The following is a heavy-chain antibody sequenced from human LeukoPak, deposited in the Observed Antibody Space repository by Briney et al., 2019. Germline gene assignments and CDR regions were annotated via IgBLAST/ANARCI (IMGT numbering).Heavy chain of an antibody. Sequence: GGSLRLSCAASGFTFSSYEMNWVRQAPGKGLEWVSYISSSGSTIYYADSVKGRFTISRDNAKNSLCLQMNSLRAEDTAVYYCARGGGDYEDPFDIWGQGTMVTVSS. V-gene: IGHV3-48*03. D-gene: IGHD4-17*01. CDR2: ISSSGSTI. J-gene: IGHJ3*02. CDR1: GFTFSSYE. CDR3: ARGGGDYEDPFDI.